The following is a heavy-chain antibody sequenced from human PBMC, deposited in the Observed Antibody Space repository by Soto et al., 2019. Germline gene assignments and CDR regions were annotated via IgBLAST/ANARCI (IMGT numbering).Heavy chain of an antibody. CDR1: GYTFTGYY. J-gene: IGHJ6*03. V-gene: IGHV1-2*04. D-gene: IGHD6-6*01. CDR3: ARGRQLVGYFCYYMDV. Sequence: ASVKVSCKASGYTFTGYYMHWVRQAPGQGLEWMGWINPNSGGTNYAQKFQGWVTMTRDTSISTAYMELSRLRSDDTAVYYCARGRQLVGYFCYYMDVWGKGTKVTVSS. CDR2: INPNSGGT.